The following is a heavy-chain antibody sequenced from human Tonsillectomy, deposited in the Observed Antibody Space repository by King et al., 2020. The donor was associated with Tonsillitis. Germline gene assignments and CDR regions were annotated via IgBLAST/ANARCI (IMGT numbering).Heavy chain of an antibody. CDR3: ARAFGTYDILTGYFSNYFDY. D-gene: IGHD3-9*01. CDR1: GGSFSGYS. CDR2: INHSGST. Sequence: VQLQQWGAGLLKPSETLSLTCAVYGGSFSGYSWSWIRQPPGKGLEWIGEINHSGSTNYNPSLKSRVTISEDTSKNQFSLKLSSVTAADTAVYYCARAFGTYDILTGYFSNYFDYWGQGTLVTVSS. V-gene: IGHV4-34*01. J-gene: IGHJ4*02.